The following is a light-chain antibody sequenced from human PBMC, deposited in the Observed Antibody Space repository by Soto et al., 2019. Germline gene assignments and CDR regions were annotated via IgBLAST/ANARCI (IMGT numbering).Light chain of an antibody. CDR3: QQCGSSPIT. V-gene: IGKV3-20*01. J-gene: IGKJ1*01. Sequence: EIVLTQSPGSLSLSPGERATLSCRASQSISINKLAWYQHNPGQAPRLLIYGASSRATGIPDRFSGSGSGTEFTLTISSLQSEDFAVYYCQQCGSSPITFGQGTKVDVK. CDR1: QSISINK. CDR2: GAS.